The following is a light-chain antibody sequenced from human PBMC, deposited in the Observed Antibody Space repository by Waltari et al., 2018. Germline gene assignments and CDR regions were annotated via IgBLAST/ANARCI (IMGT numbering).Light chain of an antibody. CDR2: AAS. CDR1: QGISNA. CDR3: QQRNSYPLT. J-gene: IGKJ4*01. V-gene: IGKV1-16*01. Sequence: DIPMTQSPSSLSASVGDKVTLTCRASQGISNALAWFQQKPGKAPKLLIYAASNLQSGVPSRFSGSGSGTDFTLTISSLQPEDFAVYYCQQRNSYPLTFGGGTKVEIK.